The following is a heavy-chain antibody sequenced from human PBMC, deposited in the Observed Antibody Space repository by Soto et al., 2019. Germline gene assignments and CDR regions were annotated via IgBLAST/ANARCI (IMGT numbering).Heavy chain of an antibody. D-gene: IGHD6-19*01. Sequence: SETLSLTCAVYGGSFSGYYWSLIRQPPGKGLEWIGEINHSGSTNYNPSLKSRVTISVDTSKNQFSLKLSSVTAADTAVYYCERVSWQWLVRKGFDYWGQGTLVTVPS. V-gene: IGHV4-34*01. CDR3: ERVSWQWLVRKGFDY. CDR2: INHSGST. CDR1: GGSFSGYY. J-gene: IGHJ4*02.